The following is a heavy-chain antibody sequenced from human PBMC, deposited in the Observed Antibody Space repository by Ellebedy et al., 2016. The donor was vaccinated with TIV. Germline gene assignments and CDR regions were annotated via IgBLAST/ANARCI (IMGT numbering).Heavy chain of an antibody. D-gene: IGHD6-19*01. J-gene: IGHJ4*02. Sequence: GESLKISCAASGFTFSNYWMTWVRQAPGKGLEWVANIKQDGSEKYYVESVEGRFSISRDNAKNSMYLQMNSLRDEDTAVYYCARDQWLGRAYYFDSWGQGTLVTVSS. CDR2: IKQDGSEK. CDR3: ARDQWLGRAYYFDS. CDR1: GFTFSNYW. V-gene: IGHV3-7*01.